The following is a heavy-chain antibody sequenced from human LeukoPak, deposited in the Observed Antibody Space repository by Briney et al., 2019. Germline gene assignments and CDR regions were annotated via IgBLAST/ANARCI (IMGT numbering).Heavy chain of an antibody. CDR2: IKQDGSEK. CDR3: LRGVGNQGGYFDY. V-gene: IGHV3-7*05. J-gene: IGHJ4*02. D-gene: IGHD1-14*01. Sequence: GGSLRLSCAASGFTFSSYWMTWVRQAPGKGLEWVANIKQDGSEKYYVDSVKGRFTISRDNAKNSLYLQMNSLRAEDTAVYYCLRGVGNQGGYFDYWGQGTLVTVSS. CDR1: GFTFSSYW.